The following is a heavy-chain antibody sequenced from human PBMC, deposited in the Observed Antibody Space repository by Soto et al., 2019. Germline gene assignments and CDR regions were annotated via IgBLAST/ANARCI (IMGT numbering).Heavy chain of an antibody. V-gene: IGHV4-31*03. CDR3: ARGSFSSSSSWFDP. CDR1: GGSISTVGHY. CDR2: IYHTGST. D-gene: IGHD6-6*01. J-gene: IGHJ5*02. Sequence: PSETLSLTCSVSGGSISTVGHYWTWIRQPPGKGLEWIGSIYHTGSTYYSKSLRSRLTMSVDTSKSQFSLRLSAVTAADTAVYFCARGSFSSSSSWFDPWGQGTLVTVSS.